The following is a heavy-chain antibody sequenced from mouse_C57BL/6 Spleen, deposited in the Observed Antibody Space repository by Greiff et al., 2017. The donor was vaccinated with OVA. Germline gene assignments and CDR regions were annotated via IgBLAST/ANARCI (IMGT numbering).Heavy chain of an antibody. Sequence: QVQLQQPGAELVKPGASVKLSCKASGYTFTSYWMQWVKQRPGQGLEWIGEIDPSDSYTNYNQKFKGKATLTVDTSSSTAYMQLSSLTSEDSAVYYGARTRITTVLAYYLDYWGQGTTLTVSS. CDR1: GYTFTSYW. CDR3: ARTRITTVLAYYLDY. D-gene: IGHD1-1*01. J-gene: IGHJ2*01. CDR2: IDPSDSYT. V-gene: IGHV1-50*01.